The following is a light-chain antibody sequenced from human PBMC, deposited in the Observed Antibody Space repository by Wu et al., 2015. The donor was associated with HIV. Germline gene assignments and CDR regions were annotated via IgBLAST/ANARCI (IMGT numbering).Light chain of an antibody. Sequence: EIVLTQSPGTLSLAPGERATLSCRASQSVRSSYLAWYQQKPGQAPRLLIYGAFSRATGVPDGFSGSGSGTDFTLTITRLEPEDFAVYYCQQYANSWWTFGQGTKVEIK. V-gene: IGKV3-20*01. CDR3: QQYANSWWT. J-gene: IGKJ1*01. CDR1: QSVRSSY. CDR2: GAF.